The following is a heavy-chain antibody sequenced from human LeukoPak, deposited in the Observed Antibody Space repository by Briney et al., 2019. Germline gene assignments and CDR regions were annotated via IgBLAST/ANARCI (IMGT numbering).Heavy chain of an antibody. CDR3: ARAARITMVRGVRHWFDP. CDR2: ISSSSYI. D-gene: IGHD3-10*01. J-gene: IGHJ5*02. CDR1: GFTFSSYS. Sequence: GGSLRLSCAASGFTFSSYSMNWVRQAPGKGLEWVSSISSSSYIYYADSVKGRFTISRDNAKNSLYLQMNSLRAEDTAVYYCARAARITMVRGVRHWFDPWGQGTLVTASS. V-gene: IGHV3-21*03.